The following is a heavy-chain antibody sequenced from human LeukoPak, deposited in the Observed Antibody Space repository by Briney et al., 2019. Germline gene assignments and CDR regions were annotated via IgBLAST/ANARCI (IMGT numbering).Heavy chain of an antibody. CDR3: AKDPPNYGVGATPYFDY. CDR1: GFTFSSYG. CDR2: IRYDGSNK. V-gene: IGHV3-30*02. D-gene: IGHD1-26*01. Sequence: PGGSLRLSCAASGFTFSSYGMHWVRQAPGKGLEWVAFIRYDGSNKYYADSVKGRFTISRDNSKNTLYLQMNSLRAEDTAVYYCAKDPPNYGVGATPYFDYWGQGTLVTVSS. J-gene: IGHJ4*02.